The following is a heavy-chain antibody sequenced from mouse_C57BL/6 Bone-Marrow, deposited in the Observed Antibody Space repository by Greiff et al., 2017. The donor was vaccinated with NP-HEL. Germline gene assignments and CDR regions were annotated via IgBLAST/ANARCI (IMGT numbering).Heavy chain of an antibody. V-gene: IGHV1-22*01. Sequence: VQLQQSGPELVKPGASVKMSCKASGYTFTDYNMHWVKQRHGKSLEWIGYINPNNGGTSYNQKFKGKATLTVNKSSSTAYMELRSLTSEDSAVYYCARIIYYYGSSPYWGQGTTLTVSS. D-gene: IGHD1-1*01. J-gene: IGHJ2*01. CDR3: ARIIYYYGSSPY. CDR2: INPNNGGT. CDR1: GYTFTDYN.